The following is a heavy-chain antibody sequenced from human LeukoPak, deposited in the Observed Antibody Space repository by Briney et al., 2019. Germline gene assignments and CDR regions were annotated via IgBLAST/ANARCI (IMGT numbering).Heavy chain of an antibody. CDR3: ARLVAGTGEYHFDY. Sequence: SETLSLTCTVSGGSISSSSYYWSWIRQPPGKGLEWIGYIYYTGSTDYNPSLKSRVTISVDTSKNQFSLKLSSVTAADTAVYYCARLVAGTGEYHFDYWGQGTLVTVSS. V-gene: IGHV4-61*05. J-gene: IGHJ4*02. D-gene: IGHD6-19*01. CDR1: GGSISSSSYY. CDR2: IYYTGST.